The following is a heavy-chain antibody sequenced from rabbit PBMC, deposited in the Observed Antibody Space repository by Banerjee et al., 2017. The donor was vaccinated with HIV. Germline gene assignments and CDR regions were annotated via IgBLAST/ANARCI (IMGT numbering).Heavy chain of an antibody. CDR3: AREVLSYTVGYVGYGYYFNL. CDR1: GFDLSSYA. CDR2: IGVGSGST. V-gene: IGHV1S45*01. D-gene: IGHD7-1*01. J-gene: IGHJ4*01. Sequence: QEQLKETGGGLVQPGGSLTLSCKASGFDLSSYAMNWVRQAPGKGLEWIGCIGVGSGSTYYASWAKGRFTISKTSSTTVTLQMTSLTATDTATYFCAREVLSYTVGYVGYGYYFNLWGPGTLVTVS.